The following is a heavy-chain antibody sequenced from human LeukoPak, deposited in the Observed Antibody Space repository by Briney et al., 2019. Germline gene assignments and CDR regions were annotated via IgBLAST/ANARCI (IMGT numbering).Heavy chain of an antibody. CDR2: INPDGSTT. CDR3: ARDPRGPTGYDSSGRDSFDY. Sequence: GGSLRLSCAASGFTFSSYGMSWVRQAPGKGLVWLSRINPDGSTTTYADSVKGRSTISRDNSKNTLHLQMNGLRAEDTAVYYCARDPRGPTGYDSSGRDSFDYWGQGTLVTVSS. D-gene: IGHD3-22*01. V-gene: IGHV3-74*01. CDR1: GFTFSSYG. J-gene: IGHJ4*02.